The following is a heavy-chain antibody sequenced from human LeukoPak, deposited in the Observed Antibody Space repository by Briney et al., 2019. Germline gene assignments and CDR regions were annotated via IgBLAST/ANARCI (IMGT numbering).Heavy chain of an antibody. D-gene: IGHD2-2*01. Sequence: PGGSLRLSCVASGFSVRTKYMSWVRQPPGRGLERISLIYSSGTTYYAESVKGRFTVSRDNSKNSLYLQMNSLRVEDTAVYYCARVGGVPAAHFDYWGQGIRVTVSS. CDR1: GFSVRTKY. CDR3: ARVGGVPAAHFDY. V-gene: IGHV3-53*01. J-gene: IGHJ4*02. CDR2: IYSSGTT.